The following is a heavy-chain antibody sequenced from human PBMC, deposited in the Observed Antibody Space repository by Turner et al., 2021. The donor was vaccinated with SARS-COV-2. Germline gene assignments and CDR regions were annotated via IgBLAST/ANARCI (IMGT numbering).Heavy chain of an antibody. Sequence: EVQLVESGGGLVKPGGSLRLSCAASGFTFSSYSLKWVRQAQGKGLEWVSSISSSSSYIYYADSVKGRFTISRDNAKNSLYLQMTSLRAEDTAVYYCARDHRPVVVPAAKRAGSYYYGIDVWGQGTTVTVSS. V-gene: IGHV3-21*01. CDR3: ARDHRPVVVPAAKRAGSYYYGIDV. J-gene: IGHJ6*02. CDR1: GFTFSSYS. CDR2: ISSSSSYI. D-gene: IGHD2-2*01.